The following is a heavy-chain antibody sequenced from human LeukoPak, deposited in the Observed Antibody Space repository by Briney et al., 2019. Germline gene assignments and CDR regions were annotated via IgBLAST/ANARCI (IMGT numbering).Heavy chain of an antibody. CDR1: GGSISSSSYY. CDR3: ARRVLVSWWLEGWFDP. CDR2: IYYSGST. J-gene: IGHJ5*02. V-gene: IGHV4-39*01. D-gene: IGHD2-21*01. Sequence: KPSETLSLTCTVSGGSISSSSYYWGWIRQPPGKGLEWIGSIYYSGSTYYNPSLKSRVTISVDTSKNQFSLKLSSVTAADTAVYYCARRVLVSWWLEGWFDPWGQGTLVTVSS.